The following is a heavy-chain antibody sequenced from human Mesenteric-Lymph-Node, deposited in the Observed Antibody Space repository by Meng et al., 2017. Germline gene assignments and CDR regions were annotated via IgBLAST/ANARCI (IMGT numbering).Heavy chain of an antibody. J-gene: IGHJ4*02. CDR2: INHSGST. Sequence: GSLRLSCAVYGGSFSGYYWSWIRQPPGKGLEWIGEINHSGSTNYNPSLKSRVTISVDTSKNQFSLKLSSVTAADTAVYYCARDYYGSGSYYKVVWFDYWGQGTLVTVSS. V-gene: IGHV4-34*01. D-gene: IGHD3-10*01. CDR3: ARDYYGSGSYYKVVWFDY. CDR1: GGSFSGYY.